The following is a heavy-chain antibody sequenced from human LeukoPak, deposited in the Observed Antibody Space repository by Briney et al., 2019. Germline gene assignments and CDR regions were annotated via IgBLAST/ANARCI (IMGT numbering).Heavy chain of an antibody. V-gene: IGHV3-23*01. CDR3: ARVKLSEWIQLWLLDY. J-gene: IGHJ4*02. Sequence: GGSLRLSCAASGFTFNNYAMSWVRQAAGKGLEWVSRVSGSGDSTSNADSVKGRFTISRDNSKNTLYLQMNSLRAEDTAVYYCARVKLSEWIQLWLLDYWGQGTLVTVSS. D-gene: IGHD5-18*01. CDR2: VSGSGDST. CDR1: GFTFNNYA.